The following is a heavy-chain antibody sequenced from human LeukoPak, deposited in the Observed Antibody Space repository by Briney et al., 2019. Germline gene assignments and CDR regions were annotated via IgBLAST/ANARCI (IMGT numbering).Heavy chain of an antibody. Sequence: GGSLRLSCAASGFTFSSYGMHWVRQAPGKGLEWVAFIRYDGSNKYYADSVKGRFTISRDNSKNTLYLQMNSLRAEDTAVYYCAKDRLAQYSGSYLDYRGQGTLVTVSS. D-gene: IGHD1-26*01. CDR2: IRYDGSNK. CDR3: AKDRLAQYSGSYLDY. J-gene: IGHJ4*02. CDR1: GFTFSSYG. V-gene: IGHV3-30*02.